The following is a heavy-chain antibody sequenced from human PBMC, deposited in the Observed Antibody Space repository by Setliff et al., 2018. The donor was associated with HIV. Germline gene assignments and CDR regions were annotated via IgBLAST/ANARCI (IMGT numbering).Heavy chain of an antibody. J-gene: IGHJ4*02. D-gene: IGHD2-15*01. V-gene: IGHV4-39*01. CDR3: ARRRLVGYSLDY. Sequence: PSETLSLTCTVSGGSVYTASYYWAWVRQPPGKGLEWIGTFYFGRTTYYNPSLESRVTLSVDTAKNQLSLKVTSVTAADTAIYYCARRRLVGYSLDYWGQGALVTVSS. CDR1: GGSVYTASYY. CDR2: FYFGRTT.